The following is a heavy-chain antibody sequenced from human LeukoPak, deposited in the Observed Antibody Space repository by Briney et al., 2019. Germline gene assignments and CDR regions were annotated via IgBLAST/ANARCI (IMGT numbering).Heavy chain of an antibody. CDR3: ARDEIRSGAFDI. CDR1: GFTFDTYE. D-gene: IGHD3-10*01. V-gene: IGHV3-48*03. CDR2: ISSSGSTI. Sequence: PGGSLRLSCVGSGFTFDTYEMNWVRQAPGKGLEWVSYISSSGSTIYDADSVKGRFTISRDNAKNSLYLQMNSLRAEDTAVYYCARDEIRSGAFDIWGRGTMVTVSS. J-gene: IGHJ3*02.